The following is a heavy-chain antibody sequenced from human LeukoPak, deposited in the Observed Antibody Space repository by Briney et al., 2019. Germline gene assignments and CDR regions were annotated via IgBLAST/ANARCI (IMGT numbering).Heavy chain of an antibody. D-gene: IGHD3-22*01. CDR1: GFIFSRYS. CDR2: ITSSSGTK. V-gene: IGHV3-48*04. J-gene: IGHJ4*02. CDR3: ARDFFHSSESRPFDY. Sequence: GGSLRLSCAASGFIFSRYSMNWVRQAPGKGLEWVSYITSSSGTKYYADSVKGRFTISRDNAKNLLYLQMDSLRVEDTAAYYCARDFFHSSESRPFDYWGQRTLVTVSS.